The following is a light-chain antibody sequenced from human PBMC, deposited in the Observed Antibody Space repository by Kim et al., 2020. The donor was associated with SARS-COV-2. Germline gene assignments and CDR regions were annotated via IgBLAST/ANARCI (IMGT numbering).Light chain of an antibody. CDR3: QSYDSSLSALYV. J-gene: IGLJ1*01. CDR2: DNS. V-gene: IGLV1-40*01. CDR1: RSNTGAGYD. Sequence: VTVSCTGSRSNTGAGYDVHWYQQLPGTAPKLLIYDNSNRPSGVPDRFSGSKSGTSASLAITGLQAEDEADYYCQSYDSSLSALYVFGTGTKVTVL.